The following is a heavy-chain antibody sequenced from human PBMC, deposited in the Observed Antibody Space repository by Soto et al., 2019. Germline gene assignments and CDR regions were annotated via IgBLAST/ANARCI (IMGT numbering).Heavy chain of an antibody. J-gene: IGHJ6*03. D-gene: IGHD2-8*01. CDR2: INPNSGGT. V-gene: IGHV1-2*04. CDR3: ARGVFPYYYYYMDV. CDR1: GYTFTGYY. Sequence: ASVKVSCKASGYTFTGYYMHWVRQAPGQGLEWMGWINPNSGGTNYAQKFQGWVTMTRDTSISTAYMELSRLRSDDTAVYYCARGVFPYYYYYMDVWGKGTTVTVSS.